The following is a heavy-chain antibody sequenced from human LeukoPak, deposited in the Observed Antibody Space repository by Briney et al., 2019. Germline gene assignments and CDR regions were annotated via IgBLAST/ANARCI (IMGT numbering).Heavy chain of an antibody. D-gene: IGHD2/OR15-2a*01. V-gene: IGHV3-23*01. J-gene: IGHJ4*02. CDR1: GFTFSTSA. Sequence: PGGALRLSCAASGFTFSTSAMTWVRQAPGEGLECVASISADGTSTLSAHSVKGRFPISRDNSKHTLSLLMNNLRIEDTAVYYCAKAAPYFLDHWGQGALVTVSS. CDR2: ISADGTST. CDR3: AKAAPYFLDH.